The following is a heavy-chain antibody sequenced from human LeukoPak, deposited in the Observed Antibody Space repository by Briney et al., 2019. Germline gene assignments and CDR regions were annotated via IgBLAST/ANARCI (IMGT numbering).Heavy chain of an antibody. CDR3: ARSLIAAAGVFPYYYYGMDV. V-gene: IGHV1-69*04. D-gene: IGHD6-13*01. CDR2: IIPILGIA. J-gene: IGHJ6*02. CDR1: GYTFTSYG. Sequence: ASVKVSCKASGYTFTSYGISWVRQAPGQGLEWMGRIIPILGIANYAQKFQGRVTITADKSTSTAYMELSSLRSEDTAVYYCARSLIAAAGVFPYYYYGMDVWGQGTTVTVSS.